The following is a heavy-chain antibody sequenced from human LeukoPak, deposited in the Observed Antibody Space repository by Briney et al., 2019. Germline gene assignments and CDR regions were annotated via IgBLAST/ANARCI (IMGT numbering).Heavy chain of an antibody. CDR3: AKFDSSSDYYYYYMDV. J-gene: IGHJ6*03. Sequence: QPGGSLRLSCAASGFTFSSYAMSWVRQAPGKGLEWVSGISGSGGSTYYADSVKGRFSISRDNSKNTLYLQMNSLRAEDTAVYYCAKFDSSSDYYYYYMDVWGKGTTVTVSS. CDR1: GFTFSSYA. D-gene: IGHD6-6*01. CDR2: ISGSGGST. V-gene: IGHV3-23*01.